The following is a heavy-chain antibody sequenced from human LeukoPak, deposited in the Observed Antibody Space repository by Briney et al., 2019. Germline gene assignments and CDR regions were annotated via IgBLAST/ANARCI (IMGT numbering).Heavy chain of an antibody. CDR2: IYYSGST. CDR3: ARHAVAASLTGYYWHWFDP. V-gene: IGHV4-39*01. CDR1: GGSISSSSYY. J-gene: IGHJ5*02. Sequence: PSETLSLTCTVSGGSISSSSYYWGWIRQPPGKGLEWIGSIYYSGSTYYNPPLKSRVTISVDTSKNQFSLKLSSVTAADTAVYYCARHAVAASLTGYYWHWFDPWGQGTLVTVSS. D-gene: IGHD3-9*01.